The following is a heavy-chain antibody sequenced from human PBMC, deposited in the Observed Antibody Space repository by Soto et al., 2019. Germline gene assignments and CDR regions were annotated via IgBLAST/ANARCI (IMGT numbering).Heavy chain of an antibody. CDR3: ARLQITVTDYYGMDV. V-gene: IGHV4-31*03. D-gene: IGHD4-17*01. Sequence: SETLSLTCTVSGGSISSGGYYWSWIRQHPGKGLEWIGYIYYSGSTFHNPSLRSRVTISVDTSKNQFSLKLSSVTAADTAVYYCARLQITVTDYYGMDVWGQGTTVTVSS. J-gene: IGHJ6*02. CDR1: GGSISSGGYY. CDR2: IYYSGST.